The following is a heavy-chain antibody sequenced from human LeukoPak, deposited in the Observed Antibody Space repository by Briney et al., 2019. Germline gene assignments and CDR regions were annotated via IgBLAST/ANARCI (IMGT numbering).Heavy chain of an antibody. J-gene: IGHJ4*02. CDR3: ARDRNSGYEFDY. CDR2: IYFSGKT. CDR1: GVPIRNGNCY. Sequence: PSETLSLTCTVSGVPIRNGNCYWSWIRQPPGKGLEWIGNIYFSGKTDYNPSLRSRVSMSVDMSKNQFSLNVNFVTAADTAVYYCARDRNSGYEFDYWGQGTLVIVSS. D-gene: IGHD5-12*01. V-gene: IGHV4-30-4*01.